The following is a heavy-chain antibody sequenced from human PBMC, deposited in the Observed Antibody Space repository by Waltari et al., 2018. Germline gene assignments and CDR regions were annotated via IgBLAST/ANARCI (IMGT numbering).Heavy chain of an antibody. D-gene: IGHD3-16*02. V-gene: IGHV4-59*01. J-gene: IGHJ4*02. CDR2: IYYSGST. Sequence: QVQLQESCPGLVKPSETLSLTCTVSGGSISSYYWSWIRQPPGKGLEWIGYIYYSGSTNYNPSLKSRVTISVDTSKNQFSLKLSSVTAADTAVYYCARSYRPENYFDYWGQGTLVTVSS. CDR1: GGSISSYY. CDR3: ARSYRPENYFDY.